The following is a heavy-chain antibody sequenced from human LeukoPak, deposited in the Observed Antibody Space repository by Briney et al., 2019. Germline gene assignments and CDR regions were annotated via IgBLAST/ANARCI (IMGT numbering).Heavy chain of an antibody. J-gene: IGHJ3*02. CDR1: GFTFSSYS. CDR2: ISSSSTTI. Sequence: GGSLRLSCAASGFTFSSYSMMWVRQAPGKGLEWVSYISSSSTTIYYADSVKGRFTISRDNAKDSLDLQMNSLRAEDTAVYYCARDHEIWGQGTMVTVSS. CDR3: ARDHEI. V-gene: IGHV3-48*04.